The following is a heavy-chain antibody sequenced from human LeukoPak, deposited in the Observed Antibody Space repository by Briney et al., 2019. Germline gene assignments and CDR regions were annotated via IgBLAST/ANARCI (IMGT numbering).Heavy chain of an antibody. J-gene: IGHJ3*02. CDR3: ARKVPAATSDAFDI. D-gene: IGHD2-2*01. CDR1: GYTFTSYG. V-gene: IGHV1-18*01. CDR2: ISAYNGNT. Sequence: ASVKVSCKASGYTFTSYGISWVRQAPRQGLEWMGWISAYNGNTNYAQKLQGRATMTTDTSTSTAYMELRSLRSDDTAVYYCARKVPAATSDAFDIWGQGTMVTVSS.